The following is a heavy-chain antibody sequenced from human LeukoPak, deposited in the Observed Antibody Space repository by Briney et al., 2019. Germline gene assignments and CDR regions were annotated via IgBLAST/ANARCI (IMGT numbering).Heavy chain of an antibody. CDR1: GGSFSGYY. CDR2: INHSEST. Sequence: PSETLSLTCAVYGGSFSGYYWSWIRQPPGEGLEGIGEINHSESTNYNPSLKSRVTISVDTSKNQFSLKLSSVTAADTAVYYCASLSGPKAAYYYYYGMDVWGQGTTVTVSS. CDR3: ASLSGPKAAYYYYYGMDV. V-gene: IGHV4-34*01. D-gene: IGHD7-27*01. J-gene: IGHJ6*02.